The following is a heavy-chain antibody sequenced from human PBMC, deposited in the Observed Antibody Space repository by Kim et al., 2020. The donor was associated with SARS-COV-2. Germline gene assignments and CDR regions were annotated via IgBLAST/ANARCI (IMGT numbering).Heavy chain of an antibody. CDR2: INHSGNT. D-gene: IGHD2-15*01. Sequence: SETLSLTCAVYGGSFSGYYWSWLRQPPGKGLEWMGEINHSGNTNYNPSLKSRVTISVDTSKNQFSLKLSSVTAPDTAVDYCARAVDIVLFAATRRFDPWG. J-gene: IGHJ5*02. CDR1: GGSFSGYY. CDR3: ARAVDIVLFAATRRFDP. V-gene: IGHV4-34*01.